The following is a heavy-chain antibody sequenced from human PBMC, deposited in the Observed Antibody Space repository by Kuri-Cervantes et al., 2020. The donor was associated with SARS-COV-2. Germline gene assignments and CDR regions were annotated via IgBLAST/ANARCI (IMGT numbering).Heavy chain of an antibody. CDR1: GYTFTSYG. V-gene: IGHV1-18*01. Sequence: ASVTVSCKASGYTFTSYGISWVRQAPGQGLEWMGWISAYNGNTNYAQKLQGRVTMTTDTSTSTAYMELRSLRSDDTAVYYCARVDGDPYYYYYYYMDVWGQGTTVTVSS. CDR3: ARVDGDPYYYYYYYMDV. D-gene: IGHD4-17*01. J-gene: IGHJ6*03. CDR2: ISAYNGNT.